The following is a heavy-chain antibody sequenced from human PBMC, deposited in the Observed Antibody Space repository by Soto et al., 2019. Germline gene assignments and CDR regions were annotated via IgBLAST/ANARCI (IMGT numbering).Heavy chain of an antibody. V-gene: IGHV3-9*01. Sequence: SLRLSCAASGFTFDDYAMHWVRQAPGKGLEWVSGISWNSGSIGYADSVKGRFTISRDNAKNSLYLQMNSLRAEDTALYYCAKDMTVAMASGVAFDYWGQGTLVTVSS. J-gene: IGHJ4*02. CDR1: GFTFDDYA. CDR2: ISWNSGSI. D-gene: IGHD5-18*01. CDR3: AKDMTVAMASGVAFDY.